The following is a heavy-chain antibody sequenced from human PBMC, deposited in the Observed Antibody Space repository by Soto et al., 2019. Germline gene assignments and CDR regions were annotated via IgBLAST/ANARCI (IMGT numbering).Heavy chain of an antibody. Sequence: SETLSLTCAVSGDSISRGGYSWTWIRQPPGKALEWIGNIYDGGSTSYNPSLKSRVTISVDRSKNQFSLKLTSVTAADTAVYFCARGSSSYYDYGMDVWGQGTTVTAP. CDR1: GDSISRGGYS. J-gene: IGHJ6*02. D-gene: IGHD6-6*01. V-gene: IGHV4-30-2*01. CDR3: ARGSSSYYDYGMDV. CDR2: IYDGGST.